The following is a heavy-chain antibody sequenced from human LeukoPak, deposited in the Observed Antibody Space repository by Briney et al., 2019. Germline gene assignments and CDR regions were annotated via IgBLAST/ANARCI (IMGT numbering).Heavy chain of an antibody. CDR2: INHSGST. Sequence: SETLSLTCAVFGGAFSGYYWSWIRQPPGKGLEWIGEINHSGSTNYNPSLKSRGTISVDTSKNQVSLKLSSVPAADTAVYYCARLEPAIFGAQTWFAPWGQGTLVTVSS. J-gene: IGHJ5*02. V-gene: IGHV4-34*01. CDR1: GGAFSGYY. CDR3: ARLEPAIFGAQTWFAP. D-gene: IGHD3-3*01.